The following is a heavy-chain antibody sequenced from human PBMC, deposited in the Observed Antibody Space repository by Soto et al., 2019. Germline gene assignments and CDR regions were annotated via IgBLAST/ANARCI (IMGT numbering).Heavy chain of an antibody. Sequence: PVGSLRLSCAGSGITFSNYAMSWVRQAPGKGLEWVSGISGSGGTTYYIDSVKGRFTISRDNSKNTMYLQMNSLRAEDTAVYYCAKVEGDYGDYSRPFHYGMDVWGQGTTVTVSS. D-gene: IGHD4-17*01. J-gene: IGHJ6*02. CDR1: GITFSNYA. V-gene: IGHV3-23*01. CDR2: ISGSGGTT. CDR3: AKVEGDYGDYSRPFHYGMDV.